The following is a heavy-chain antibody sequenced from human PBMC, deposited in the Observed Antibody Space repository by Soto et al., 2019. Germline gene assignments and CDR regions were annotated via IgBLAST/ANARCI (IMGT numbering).Heavy chain of an antibody. CDR2: ISYDGSNK. CDR1: GFTFSTHG. D-gene: IGHD3-9*01. J-gene: IGHJ5*02. V-gene: IGHV3-30*03. Sequence: PGGSLRLSCAASGFTFSTHGMHWVRQAPGKGLEWVAVISYDGSNKYYADSVKGRFTISRDNAKNSLYLQMNSLRAEDTAVYYCAREADILNWFDPWGQGTLVTVSS. CDR3: AREADILNWFDP.